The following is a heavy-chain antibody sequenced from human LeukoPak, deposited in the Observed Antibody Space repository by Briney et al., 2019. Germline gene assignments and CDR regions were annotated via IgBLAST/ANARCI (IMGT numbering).Heavy chain of an antibody. V-gene: IGHV2-5*02. CDR2: IYFDDDK. CDR1: GFSLSTSGVG. D-gene: IGHD2-15*01. CDR3: AHVNVAACSGGSCYPNNWFDP. Sequence: SGPTLANPTQTFTLTCTFSGFSLSTSGVGVGWIRQRPGKALEWLALIYFDDDKFYSPSLKSRLTITKDTSKNQVVLTMTNMDPVDTATYSCAHVNVAACSGGSCYPNNWFDPWGQGTLVTVSS. J-gene: IGHJ5*02.